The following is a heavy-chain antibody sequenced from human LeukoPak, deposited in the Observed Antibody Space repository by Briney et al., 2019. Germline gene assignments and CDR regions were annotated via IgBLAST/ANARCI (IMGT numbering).Heavy chain of an antibody. CDR3: ARARAPGGSSWYITNPNNWFDP. J-gene: IGHJ5*02. V-gene: IGHV1-2*02. CDR2: INPNSGGT. Sequence: ASVKVSCKASGYTFTGHYMHWVRQAPGQGLEWMGWINPNSGGTNYAQKFQGRVTMTRDTSISTAYMELSRLRSDDTAVYYCARARAPGGSSWYITNPNNWFDPWGQGTLVTVSS. D-gene: IGHD6-13*01. CDR1: GYTFTGHY.